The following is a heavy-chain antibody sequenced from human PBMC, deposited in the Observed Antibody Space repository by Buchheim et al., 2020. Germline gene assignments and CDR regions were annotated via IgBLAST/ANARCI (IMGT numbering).Heavy chain of an antibody. CDR3: ARNDYYDILTGADY. Sequence: QVQLVESGGGVVQPGRSLRLSCAASGFTFSSYGMHWVRQAPGKGLEWVAVIWHDGSNKYYADSVKGRFTTSRDNSKNTLYLQMNSLRAEDTALYYCARNDYYDILTGADYWGQGTL. CDR1: GFTFSSYG. V-gene: IGHV3-33*01. CDR2: IWHDGSNK. D-gene: IGHD3-9*01. J-gene: IGHJ4*02.